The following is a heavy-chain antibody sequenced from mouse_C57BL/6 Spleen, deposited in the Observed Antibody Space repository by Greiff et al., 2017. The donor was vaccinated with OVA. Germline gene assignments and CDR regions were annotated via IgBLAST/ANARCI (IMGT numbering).Heavy chain of an antibody. V-gene: IGHV1-55*01. CDR1: GYTFTSYW. J-gene: IGHJ1*03. CDR3: ARSGYYGSSHWYFDV. D-gene: IGHD1-1*01. CDR2: IYPGSGST. Sequence: VQLQQPGAELVKPGASVKMSCKASGYTFTSYWITWVKQRPGQGLEWIGDIYPGSGSTNYNEKFKSKATLTVDTSSSTAYMQLSSLTAEDSAVYDCARSGYYGSSHWYFDVWGTGTTVTVSS.